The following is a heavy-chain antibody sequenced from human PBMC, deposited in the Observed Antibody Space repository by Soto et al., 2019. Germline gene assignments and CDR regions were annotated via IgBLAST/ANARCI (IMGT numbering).Heavy chain of an antibody. CDR3: ARDWYYGSVAFDI. V-gene: IGHV1-2*04. D-gene: IGHD3-10*01. CDR1: GYTFTGYY. CDR2: INPNSGGT. J-gene: IGHJ3*02. Sequence: ASVKVSCTASGYTFTGYYMHWVRQAPGQGLEWMGWINPNSGGTNYAQKFQGWVTMTRDTSISTAYMELSRLRSDDTAVYYCARDWYYGSVAFDIWGQGTMVT.